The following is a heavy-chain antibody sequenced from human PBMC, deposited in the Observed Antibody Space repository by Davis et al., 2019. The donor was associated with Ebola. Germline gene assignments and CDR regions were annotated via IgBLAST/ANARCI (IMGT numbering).Heavy chain of an antibody. J-gene: IGHJ4*02. CDR3: ASSPVVYYYDSSGYYSLSYYFDY. D-gene: IGHD3-22*01. CDR2: IYYSGST. CDR1: GGSISSSSYY. Sequence: SETLSLTCTVSGGSISSSSYYWGWIRQPPGKGLEWIGSIYYSGSTYYNPSLKSRVTISVDTSKNQFSLKLSSVTAADTAVYYCASSPVVYYYDSSGYYSLSYYFDYWGQGTLVTVSS. V-gene: IGHV4-39*01.